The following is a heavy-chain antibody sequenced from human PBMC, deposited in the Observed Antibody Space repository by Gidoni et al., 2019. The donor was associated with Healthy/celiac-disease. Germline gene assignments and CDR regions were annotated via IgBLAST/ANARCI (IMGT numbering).Heavy chain of an antibody. V-gene: IGHV1-69*02. CDR3: ARGYSSGFDY. Sequence: QVQLVQSGAEVKKPGSSVKVPCKASGGTFSSYTISWVRQAAGQGLEWMGRIIPILGIANYAQKFQGRVTITADKSTSTAYMELSSLRSEDTAVYYCARGYSSGFDYWGQGTLVTVSS. J-gene: IGHJ4*02. D-gene: IGHD6-19*01. CDR2: IIPILGIA. CDR1: GGTFSSYT.